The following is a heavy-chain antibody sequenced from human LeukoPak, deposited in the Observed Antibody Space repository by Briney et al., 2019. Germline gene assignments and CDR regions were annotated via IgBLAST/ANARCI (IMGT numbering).Heavy chain of an antibody. CDR2: ISSSSSYI. V-gene: IGHV3-21*01. D-gene: IGHD2-2*01. Sequence: GGSQRLSCAASGFTFSSYSMNWVRQAPGKGLEWVSSISSSSSYIYYADSVKGRFTISRDNAKNSLYLQMNSLRAEDTAVYYCARDECSSTSCFEYYYYGMDVWGQGTTVTVSS. CDR3: ARDECSSTSCFEYYYYGMDV. J-gene: IGHJ6*02. CDR1: GFTFSSYS.